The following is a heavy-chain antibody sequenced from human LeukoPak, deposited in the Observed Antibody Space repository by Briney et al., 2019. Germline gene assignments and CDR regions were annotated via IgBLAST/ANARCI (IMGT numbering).Heavy chain of an antibody. V-gene: IGHV5-10-1*01. CDR2: IDTSDSYT. J-gene: IGHJ4*02. Sequence: GESLRISCKGSGYSFTSYWISWARQLPGKGLEWMGRIDTSDSYTRYSPSFQGHVTISADKSISTAYLQWSSLKASDTAMYYCARNMVRGVIRGDYWGQGTLVTVSS. D-gene: IGHD3-10*01. CDR1: GYSFTSYW. CDR3: ARNMVRGVIRGDY.